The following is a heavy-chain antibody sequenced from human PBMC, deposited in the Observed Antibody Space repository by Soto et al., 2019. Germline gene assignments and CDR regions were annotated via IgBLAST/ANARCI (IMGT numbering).Heavy chain of an antibody. D-gene: IGHD2-2*01. CDR1: GVSISSSHW. V-gene: IGHV4-4*02. CDR3: ARIAVVPSALDP. Sequence: QVQLQESGPGLVKPSETLSPTCDVSGVSISSSHWWRWLRQPPGKGLEWIGEVYHSGSANYNTSLKSRVSMSVDKSKNQFSLRLSSVTAADTALDYCARIAVVPSALDPWGQGTLVTVSS. J-gene: IGHJ5*02. CDR2: VYHSGSA.